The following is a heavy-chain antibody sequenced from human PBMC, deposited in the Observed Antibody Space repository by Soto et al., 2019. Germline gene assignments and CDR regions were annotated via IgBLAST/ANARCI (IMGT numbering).Heavy chain of an antibody. CDR3: ARVPSYRLQFDY. D-gene: IGHD4-4*01. CDR1: GYSFTSYW. Sequence: EVQLVQSGAEVKKPGESLRISCKGSGYSFTSYWISWMRQMPGKGLEWMGRIDPSDSYTNYSPSFQGHVTISADKSISTAYLQWSSLKASDTAMYYCARVPSYRLQFDYWGQGTLVTVSS. CDR2: IDPSDSYT. J-gene: IGHJ4*02. V-gene: IGHV5-10-1*03.